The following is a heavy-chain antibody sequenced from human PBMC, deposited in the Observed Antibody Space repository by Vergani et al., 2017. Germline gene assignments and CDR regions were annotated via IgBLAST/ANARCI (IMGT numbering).Heavy chain of an antibody. J-gene: IGHJ5*02. V-gene: IGHV3-11*01. CDR1: GFTFSNYY. Sequence: QVQLVESGGGLVKPGESLRLSCVASGFTFSNYYMSWIRQAPGKGLEWVSYMSTSRSVLYADSLKGRIAISRDNAKNSLYLQINSLRADDTAVYYCTRGGGPTDGWFDRWGQGTQVTVSS. CDR2: MSTSRSV. D-gene: IGHD6-25*01. CDR3: TRGGGPTDGWFDR.